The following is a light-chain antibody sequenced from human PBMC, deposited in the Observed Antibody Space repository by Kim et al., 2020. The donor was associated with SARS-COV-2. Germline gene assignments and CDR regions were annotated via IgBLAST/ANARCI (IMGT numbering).Light chain of an antibody. CDR1: QSVCSHC. CDR2: SVS. V-gene: IGKV3-20*01. J-gene: IGKJ2*01. CDR3: QQYGIAPPYT. Sequence: PGERATLSCRTSQSVCSHCLARYQQKPGQAPRLLIYSVSNRATGIPDRFSGSGSGTDFTLTISRLEPEDFAVYYCQQYGIAPPYTFGQGTKLEI.